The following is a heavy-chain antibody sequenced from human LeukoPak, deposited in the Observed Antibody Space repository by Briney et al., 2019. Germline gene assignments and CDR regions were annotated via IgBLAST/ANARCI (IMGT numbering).Heavy chain of an antibody. Sequence: PSETLSLTCTVSGYSISSGYYWGWIRQPPGKGLEWIGSIYHSGSTYYNPSLKSRVTISVDTSKNQFSLKLSSVTAADTAVYYCARDVMGYDFWSGYYSHFDYWGQGTLATVSS. D-gene: IGHD3-3*01. CDR3: ARDVMGYDFWSGYYSHFDY. CDR1: GYSISSGYY. CDR2: IYHSGST. J-gene: IGHJ4*02. V-gene: IGHV4-38-2*02.